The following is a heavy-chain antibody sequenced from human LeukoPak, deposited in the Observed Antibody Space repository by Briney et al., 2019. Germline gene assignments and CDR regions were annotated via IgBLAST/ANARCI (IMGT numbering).Heavy chain of an antibody. CDR3: AKVGGIAVGYYMDV. CDR2: IKTDGSEK. V-gene: IGHV3-7*03. D-gene: IGHD6-19*01. J-gene: IGHJ6*03. Sequence: GGSLRLSCEGSGFTFSNYWMGWVRQAPGKGLQWVANIKTDGSEKYYVDSVKGRFTISRDNAKNSLYLQMNSLRAEDTALYYCAKVGGIAVGYYMDVWGNGTTVTVSS. CDR1: GFTFSNYW.